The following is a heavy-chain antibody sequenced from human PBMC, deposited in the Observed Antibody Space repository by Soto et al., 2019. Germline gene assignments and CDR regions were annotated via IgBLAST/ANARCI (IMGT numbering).Heavy chain of an antibody. J-gene: IGHJ3*02. V-gene: IGHV4-34*01. CDR2: IKNGGSS. CDR1: AGSFSHYY. D-gene: IGHD6-19*01. CDR3: ARGGSSDWQVALDI. Sequence: QVQQQPWGAGLLKPSETLSLTCTVYAGSFSHYYWNWIRQSPGKGLEWIGKIKNGGSSSYNLSLRSRVSISVDMSTNQFSLTLSSVTAADTAVYYCARGGSSDWQVALDIWGQGTMVPVSS.